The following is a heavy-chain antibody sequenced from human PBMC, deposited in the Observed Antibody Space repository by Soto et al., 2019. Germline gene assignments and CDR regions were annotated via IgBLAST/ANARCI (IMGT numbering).Heavy chain of an antibody. Sequence: GGSLRLSCAASGFTFSSYSMNWVRQAPGKGLEWVSYISSSSSTIYYADSVKGRFTISRDNAKNSLYLQMNSLGAEDTAVYYCARDYEVGGYYYYYMDVWGKGTTVTVSS. V-gene: IGHV3-48*01. D-gene: IGHD3-10*01. CDR3: ARDYEVGGYYYYYMDV. CDR1: GFTFSSYS. CDR2: ISSSSSTI. J-gene: IGHJ6*03.